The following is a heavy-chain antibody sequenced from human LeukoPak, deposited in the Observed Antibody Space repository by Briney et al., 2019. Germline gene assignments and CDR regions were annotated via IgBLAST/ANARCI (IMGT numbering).Heavy chain of an antibody. V-gene: IGHV4-59*01. CDR1: GGSISSYY. CDR3: ARARYNWFDP. CDR2: IYYSGST. J-gene: IGHJ5*02. Sequence: PSETLSPTCTVSGGSISSYYWSWIRQPPGKGLEWIGYIYYSGSTDYDPSLKSRVTISVDTSKNQFSLRLSSVTAEDTAVYYCARARYNWFDPWGHGTLVTVSS.